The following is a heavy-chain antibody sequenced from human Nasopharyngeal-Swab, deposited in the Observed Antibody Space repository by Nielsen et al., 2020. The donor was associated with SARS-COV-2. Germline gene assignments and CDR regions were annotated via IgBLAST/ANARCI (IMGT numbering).Heavy chain of an antibody. J-gene: IGHJ6*02. CDR1: GFTFSTYN. CDR3: ARDGLDYDFWSAYFMDV. V-gene: IGHV3-21*01. Sequence: GSLRLSCAASGFTFSTYNMNWVRQAPGKVLEWVSSISSSSTYIYYADSLKGRFTISRDSAKNSLYLQMNSLRAEDTAVYYCARDGLDYDFWSAYFMDVWGQGTTVTVSS. CDR2: ISSSSTYI. D-gene: IGHD3-3*01.